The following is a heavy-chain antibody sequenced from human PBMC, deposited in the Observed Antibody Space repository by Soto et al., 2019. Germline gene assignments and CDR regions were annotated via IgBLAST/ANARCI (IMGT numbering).Heavy chain of an antibody. CDR3: ARQTAATTIFDF. V-gene: IGHV3-7*01. CDR1: GFTFSSSY. J-gene: IGHJ4*02. CDR2: IKEDGSEK. D-gene: IGHD2-21*02. Sequence: GGSLRLSCAASGFTFSSSYMSWVRQAPGKGLEWVANIKEDGSEKYNVDSVKDRFTISRDNAKNSLYLQMNSLRAEDTAVYYCARQTAATTIFDFWGQGTLVTVSS.